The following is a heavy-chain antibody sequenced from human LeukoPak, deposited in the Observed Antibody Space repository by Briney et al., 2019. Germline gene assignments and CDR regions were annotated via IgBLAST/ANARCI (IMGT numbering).Heavy chain of an antibody. CDR3: ARDRSHGMDV. J-gene: IGHJ6*02. Sequence: GGSLRLSCAASGFTFSIYSMNWVRQAPGKGLEWVSSISSSSSYIYYADSVKGRFTISRDNAKNSLYLQMNSLRAEDTAVYYCARDRSHGMDVWGQGTTVTVSS. V-gene: IGHV3-21*01. CDR2: ISSSSSYI. CDR1: GFTFSIYS.